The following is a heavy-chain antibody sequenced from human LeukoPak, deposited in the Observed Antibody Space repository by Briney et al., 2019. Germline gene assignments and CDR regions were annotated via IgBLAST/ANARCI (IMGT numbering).Heavy chain of an antibody. CDR3: ARIEAQWLNVVLAFDI. CDR1: GFTFSSYG. J-gene: IGHJ3*02. V-gene: IGHV3-48*01. CDR2: ISSSSSTI. Sequence: PGGSLRLSCAASGFTFSSYGMTWVRQAPGKGLEWVSYISSSSSTIYYADSVKGRFTISRDNSKNTLYLQMNSLRAEDTAVYYCARIEAQWLNVVLAFDIWGQGTMVTVSS. D-gene: IGHD3-22*01.